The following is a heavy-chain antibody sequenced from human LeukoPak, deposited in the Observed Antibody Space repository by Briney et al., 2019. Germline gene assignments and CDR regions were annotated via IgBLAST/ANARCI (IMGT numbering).Heavy chain of an antibody. V-gene: IGHV4-39*01. CDR3: ARFQGGATDY. CDR1: GGSISSSSYY. D-gene: IGHD1-26*01. CDR2: IYNSGST. J-gene: IGHJ4*02. Sequence: SETLSLTCTVSGGSISSSSYYWGWIRQPPGKGLEWIGSIYNSGSTYYNPSLKSRVTISVDTSKNQFSLKLSSVTAADTAVYYCARFQGGATDYWGQGTLVTVSS.